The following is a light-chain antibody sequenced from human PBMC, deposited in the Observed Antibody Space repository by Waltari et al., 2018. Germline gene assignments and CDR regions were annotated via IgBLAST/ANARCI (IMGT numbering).Light chain of an antibody. CDR2: GAP. CDR3: QVYGSSPLT. V-gene: IGKV3-20*01. J-gene: IGKJ4*01. Sequence: ILLTQFPGTLSLSPGETATFPCRASQSVFSSYIGWYQQKPGQAPRLLIYGAPNRATDIPDRFSGSGSGTDFTLTISRLEPEDFAVYYCQVYGSSPLTFGGGTKVEI. CDR1: QSVFSSY.